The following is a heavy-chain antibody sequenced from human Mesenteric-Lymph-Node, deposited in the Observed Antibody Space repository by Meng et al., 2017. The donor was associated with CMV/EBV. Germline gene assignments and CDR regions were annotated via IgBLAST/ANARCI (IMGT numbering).Heavy chain of an antibody. Sequence: SLMVFCKASAGTFSSNAISWVRQAPGQGLEWMGGLIPILGIANYAQKFQGRVTITADKSTSTAYMELSSLRSEDTAVYYCARGASYDFWCGYYTSAGLYYYGMDVWGQGTTVTVSS. CDR3: ARGASYDFWCGYYTSAGLYYYGMDV. J-gene: IGHJ6*02. D-gene: IGHD3-3*01. CDR1: AGTFSSNA. CDR2: LIPILGIA. V-gene: IGHV1-69*10.